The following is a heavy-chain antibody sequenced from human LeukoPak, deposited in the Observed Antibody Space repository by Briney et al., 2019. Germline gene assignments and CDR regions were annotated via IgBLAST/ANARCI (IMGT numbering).Heavy chain of an antibody. D-gene: IGHD2-15*01. V-gene: IGHV3-33*01. CDR3: ARDLRWSHYWYFDL. Sequence: GRSLRLSCAASGFTFSSYGMHWVRQAPGKGLEWVAVIWYDGSNKYYADSVKGRFTISRDNSKNTLYLQMNSLRAEDTAVYYCARDLRWSHYWYFDLWGRGTLVTVSS. CDR2: IWYDGSNK. J-gene: IGHJ2*01. CDR1: GFTFSSYG.